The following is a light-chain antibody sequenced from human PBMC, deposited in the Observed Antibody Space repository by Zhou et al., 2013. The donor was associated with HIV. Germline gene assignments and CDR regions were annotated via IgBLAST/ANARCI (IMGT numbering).Light chain of an antibody. CDR1: QSVSNS. CDR3: QQFNNWPPYT. J-gene: IGKJ2*01. V-gene: IGKV3-11*01. CDR2: DAS. Sequence: IVLAQSPATLSLSPGERATLSCRVSQSVSNSVAWYQQKPGQAPRLLIYDASNRATGIPARFSGSGSGTDFTLTISRMQSEDFAVYYCQQFNNWPPYTFGQGTKLVIK.